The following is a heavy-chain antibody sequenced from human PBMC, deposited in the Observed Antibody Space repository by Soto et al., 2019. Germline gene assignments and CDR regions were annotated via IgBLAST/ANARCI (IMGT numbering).Heavy chain of an antibody. V-gene: IGHV4-59*08. Sequence: QVQLQESGPGLVKPSETLSLTCTVSGGSISPYYWSWIRQPPAKGLEWIGYIYFGGTTKYNPSLKSRVTISVDPSKNQFSLTLTSVTAADTAVYYCARLGGYFQALDSWGPGTLVTVSS. CDR1: GGSISPYY. J-gene: IGHJ4*02. CDR3: ARLGGYFQALDS. CDR2: IYFGGTT. D-gene: IGHD3-22*01.